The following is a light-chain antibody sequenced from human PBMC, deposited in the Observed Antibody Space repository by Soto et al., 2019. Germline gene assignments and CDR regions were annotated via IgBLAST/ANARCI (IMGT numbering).Light chain of an antibody. CDR3: QQRNNWPPVT. Sequence: IVLTQSPATLSVSPGERATLSCRASQSVSIKLAWYQQKLGQAPRLLIYDASSRATGSPDRFSGSGSGTDVTLTISSLEPEDLAVYYCQQRNNWPPVTCGGGTKVDI. CDR1: QSVSIK. V-gene: IGKV3-11*01. J-gene: IGKJ4*02. CDR2: DAS.